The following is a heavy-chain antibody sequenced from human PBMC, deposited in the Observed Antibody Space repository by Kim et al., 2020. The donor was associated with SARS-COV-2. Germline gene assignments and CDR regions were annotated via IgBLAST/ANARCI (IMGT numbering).Heavy chain of an antibody. J-gene: IGHJ3*02. D-gene: IGHD3-16*01. Sequence: GGSLRLSCAASGFTFSSYGMHWVRQAPGKGLEWVAVIWYDGSNKYYADSVKGRFTISRDNSKNTLYLQMNSLRAEDTAVYYCARDFSNSVGARPGDAFDIWGQGTMVTVSS. CDR2: IWYDGSNK. V-gene: IGHV3-33*01. CDR3: ARDFSNSVGARPGDAFDI. CDR1: GFTFSSYG.